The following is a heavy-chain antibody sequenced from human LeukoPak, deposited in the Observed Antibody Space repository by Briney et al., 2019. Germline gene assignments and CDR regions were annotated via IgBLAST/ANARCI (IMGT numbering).Heavy chain of an antibody. CDR3: ARRFKYCTNGVCYRGGPFDY. V-gene: IGHV4-59*08. J-gene: IGHJ4*02. Sequence: PSETLSLTCTVSGGSISSYYWSWIRQPPGKGLEWIGYIYYSGSTNYNPSLKSRVTISVDTSKNQFSLKLSSVTAADTAVYYCARRFKYCTNGVCYRGGPFDYWGQGTLVTVSS. CDR2: IYYSGST. CDR1: GGSISSYY. D-gene: IGHD2-8*01.